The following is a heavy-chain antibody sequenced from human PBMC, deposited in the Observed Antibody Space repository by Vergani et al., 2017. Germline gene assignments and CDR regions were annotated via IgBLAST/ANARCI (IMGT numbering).Heavy chain of an antibody. D-gene: IGHD5-24*01. Sequence: VQLQESGPGLLKPSETLSLTCSVPGVSISSYFWSWIRQPAGKGLEWLGRVHTDGTAYYNPSLRTRVRLSADLSQSQFSLKMTSLTAADTAVYFCARDQWDDDGPRGWFAPWGQGILVTVSS. J-gene: IGHJ5*02. CDR2: VHTDGTA. CDR3: ARDQWDDDGPRGWFAP. CDR1: GVSISSYF. V-gene: IGHV4-4*07.